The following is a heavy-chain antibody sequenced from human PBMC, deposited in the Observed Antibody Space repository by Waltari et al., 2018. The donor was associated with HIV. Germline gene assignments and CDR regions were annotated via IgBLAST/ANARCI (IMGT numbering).Heavy chain of an antibody. CDR3: ARGGGVVVGAMFDY. V-gene: IGHV1-18*01. Sequence: QVQLVQSGAEVKKPGASVKVSCKASGYTFSSYAINWVRQAPGQGLEWMGWDRAYNGNRNYAQKFQGRVTMTTDKSTSTAYMGLRSLRADDTAVYYCARGGGVVVGAMFDYWGQGTLVTVSS. D-gene: IGHD1-26*01. J-gene: IGHJ4*02. CDR1: GYTFSSYA. CDR2: DRAYNGNR.